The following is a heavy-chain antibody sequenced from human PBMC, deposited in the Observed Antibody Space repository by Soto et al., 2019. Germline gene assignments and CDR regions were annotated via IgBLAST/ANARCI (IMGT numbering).Heavy chain of an antibody. D-gene: IGHD3-3*01. J-gene: IGHJ5*02. CDR1: GFTFSSYA. Sequence: GGSLRLSCAASGFTFSSYAMSWVRRAPGKGLEWVSAISGSGGSTYYADSVKGRFTISRDNSKNTLYLQMNSLRAEDTAVYYCAKEYYDFWSGYLGGWFDPWGQGTLVTV. CDR3: AKEYYDFWSGYLGGWFDP. CDR2: ISGSGGST. V-gene: IGHV3-23*01.